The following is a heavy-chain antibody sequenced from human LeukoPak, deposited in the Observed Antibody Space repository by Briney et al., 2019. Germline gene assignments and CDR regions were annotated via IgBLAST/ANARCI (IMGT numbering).Heavy chain of an antibody. Sequence: PSETLSLTCTVSGGSISSSNYYWGWIRQPPGKGLECIGSIYYSGSTYYNPSLKSRVTLSVDKSKNQFSLRLNSVTAADTAMYYCARSHDHLWGNYPDYWGQGTLVTVSS. D-gene: IGHD3-16*02. V-gene: IGHV4-39*07. CDR2: IYYSGST. CDR1: GGSISSSNYY. J-gene: IGHJ4*02. CDR3: ARSHDHLWGNYPDY.